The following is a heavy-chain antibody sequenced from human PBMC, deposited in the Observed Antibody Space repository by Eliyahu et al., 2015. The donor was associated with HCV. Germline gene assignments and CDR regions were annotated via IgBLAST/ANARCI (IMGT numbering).Heavy chain of an antibody. CDR1: GGSFSSYT. D-gene: IGHD5-12*01. CDR3: AREVATTYYWFDP. Sequence: QVQLVQSGPEVRKPGSSVKVSCTDSGGSFSSYTLCWVRQAPGQRPEWMGGIIPMYGTPRYAQKFQGRVTITADEGTRTAYMELRSLKSDDTAMYYCAREVATTYYWFDPWGQGTLVIVSS. V-gene: IGHV1-69*01. CDR2: IIPMYGTP. J-gene: IGHJ5*02.